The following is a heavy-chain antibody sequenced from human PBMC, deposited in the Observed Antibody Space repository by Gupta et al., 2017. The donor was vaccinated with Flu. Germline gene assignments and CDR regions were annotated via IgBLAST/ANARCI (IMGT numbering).Heavy chain of an antibody. J-gene: IGHJ4*02. CDR1: GFTFSRFG. Sequence: ASGFTFSRFGMHWGRQAPGKAPEWVAVISHDGNEKYYVDSVKGRFTISRDNSKNTLFLQMTSLRIEDTAMYYCAKQQGDGYNQVDYWGQGTLVTVSS. CDR3: AKQQGDGYNQVDY. V-gene: IGHV3-30*18. CDR2: ISHDGNEK. D-gene: IGHD5-12*01.